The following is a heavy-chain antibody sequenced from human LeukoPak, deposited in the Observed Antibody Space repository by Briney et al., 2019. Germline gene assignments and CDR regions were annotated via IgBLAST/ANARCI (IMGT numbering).Heavy chain of an antibody. CDR1: GFTFNNFA. CDR3: GRDWKLDY. CDR2: IGDNGGDT. D-gene: IGHD1-1*01. Sequence: PGGSLRLSCAASGFTFNNFAMSWVRQAPGKGLEWVSAIGDNGGDTKYAASVKGRFTIYRDNSRSTLYLQMNSLRVEDTAMYYCGRDWKLDYWGRGTLVTVSS. V-gene: IGHV3-23*01. J-gene: IGHJ4*02.